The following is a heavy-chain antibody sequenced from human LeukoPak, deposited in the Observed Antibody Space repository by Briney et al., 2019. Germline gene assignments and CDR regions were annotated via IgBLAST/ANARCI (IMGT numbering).Heavy chain of an antibody. CDR1: GYTLTEVS. V-gene: IGHV1-24*01. CDR2: FDPADGEA. CDR3: ATDRYQPLTVFDY. Sequence: ASVKVFCKVSGYTLTEVSIHWVRQAPGKGLEWMGGFDPADGEAIYAQKFQGRVTLTEDTATDTAYMELSSLRSGDTAVYYCATDRYQPLTVFDYWGQGTLATVSS. D-gene: IGHD2-2*01. J-gene: IGHJ4*02.